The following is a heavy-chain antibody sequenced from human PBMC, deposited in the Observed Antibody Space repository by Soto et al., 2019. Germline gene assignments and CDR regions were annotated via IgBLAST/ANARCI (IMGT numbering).Heavy chain of an antibody. Sequence: PSETLSLTCTVSGDSISSGSYWGWIRQPPGEGPEWITSIYHGGTTFYNPSLKSRIPISVDTSKNQFSLRLTSVTAADTATYYCARVHVMVVAGSTFDYWGPETLVTVSS. CDR1: GDSISSGSY. CDR3: ARVHVMVVAGSTFDY. CDR2: IYHGGTT. J-gene: IGHJ4*03. V-gene: IGHV4-38-2*02. D-gene: IGHD6-19*01.